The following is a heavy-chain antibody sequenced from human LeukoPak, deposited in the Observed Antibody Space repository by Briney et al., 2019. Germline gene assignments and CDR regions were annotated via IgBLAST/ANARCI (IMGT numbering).Heavy chain of an antibody. D-gene: IGHD3-3*01. J-gene: IGHJ4*02. CDR3: AIGVLQWLLLGY. CDR2: ISSKSNFR. Sequence: GGSLRLSCAASGFTFRTYSMNWVRQAPGKGLEWVSYISSKSNFRYYADSVKGRFTISRDNAKNSVDLQMNSLRAEDTAVYYCAIGVLQWLLLGYWGQGALVTVSS. V-gene: IGHV3-48*01. CDR1: GFTFRTYS.